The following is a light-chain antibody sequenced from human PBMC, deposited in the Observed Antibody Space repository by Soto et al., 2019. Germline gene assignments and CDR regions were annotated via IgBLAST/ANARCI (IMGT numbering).Light chain of an antibody. Sequence: EIVLTQSPGTLSLSPGERATLSCRASQRVSSSYLAWYQQKPGRAPRLLIIDASSRATGIPDRFSGSASGTDFTLTITRLEPEDSALYYCHQYGNSPQTFGQGTKLEIK. V-gene: IGKV3-20*01. J-gene: IGKJ2*01. CDR1: QRVSSSY. CDR2: DAS. CDR3: HQYGNSPQT.